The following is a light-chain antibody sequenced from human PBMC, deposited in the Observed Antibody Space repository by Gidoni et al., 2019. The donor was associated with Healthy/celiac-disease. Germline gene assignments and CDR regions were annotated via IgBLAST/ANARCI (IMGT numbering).Light chain of an antibody. Sequence: EIVMTQSPATLSVPPGERATLSCRASQSVSSNLAWYQQKPGQTPRLLIYGASTRATGIPARFSGSGSGTEFTLTISSLQSEDFAVYYCQQYDNWPPTFXXXTKLEIK. J-gene: IGKJ2*01. CDR2: GAS. CDR3: QQYDNWPPT. CDR1: QSVSSN. V-gene: IGKV3-15*01.